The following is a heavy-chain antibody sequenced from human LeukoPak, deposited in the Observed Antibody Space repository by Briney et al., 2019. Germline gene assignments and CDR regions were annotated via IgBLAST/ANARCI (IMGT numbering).Heavy chain of an antibody. CDR3: AKDLSRYQIRAFDY. V-gene: IGHV3-23*01. Sequence: PGGSLRLSCAASGFTFSSYAMSWVRQAPGKGLEWVSAISGSGGSTYYADSVKGRFTISRDNSKNTLYLQMNSLSAEDTAVYYCAKDLSRYQIRAFDYWGKGNLVTVSS. CDR1: GFTFSSYA. CDR2: ISGSGGST. D-gene: IGHD2-2*01. J-gene: IGHJ4*02.